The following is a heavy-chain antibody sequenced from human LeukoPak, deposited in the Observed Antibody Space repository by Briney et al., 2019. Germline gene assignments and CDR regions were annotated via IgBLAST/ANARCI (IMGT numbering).Heavy chain of an antibody. CDR2: IKQDESEK. CDR3: ARETGYSSGWYNY. D-gene: IGHD6-19*01. Sequence: GGSLRLSCAASGFTVSSNYMTWVRQAPGKGLEWVANIKQDESEKYYVDSVKGRFTISRDNAKNSLYLQMNSLRAEDTAVYYCARETGYSSGWYNYWGQGTLVTVSS. CDR1: GFTVSSNY. V-gene: IGHV3-7*03. J-gene: IGHJ4*02.